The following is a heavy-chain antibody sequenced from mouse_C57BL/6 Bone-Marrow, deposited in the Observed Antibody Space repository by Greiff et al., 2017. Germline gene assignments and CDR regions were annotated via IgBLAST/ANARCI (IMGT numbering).Heavy chain of an antibody. Sequence: VQLQQSGPGLVQPSQSLSITCTVSGFSLTSYGVHWVRQSPGKGLEWLGVIWSGGSTDYNAAFISRLSISKDNSKSQVFFKMNSRQADDTAIYYCARNAYDYDGVPYYFDYWGQGTTLTVSS. J-gene: IGHJ2*01. CDR1: GFSLTSYG. D-gene: IGHD2-4*01. CDR2: IWSGGST. V-gene: IGHV2-2*01. CDR3: ARNAYDYDGVPYYFDY.